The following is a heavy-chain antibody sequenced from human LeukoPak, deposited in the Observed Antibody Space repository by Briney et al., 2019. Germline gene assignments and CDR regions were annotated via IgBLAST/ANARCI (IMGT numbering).Heavy chain of an antibody. J-gene: IGHJ6*02. V-gene: IGHV3-48*01. CDR2: ISSGSSTT. D-gene: IGHD1-26*01. CDR3: ARESGEYGMDV. Sequence: GGSLRLSCVASGFTFSSYSMNWVRQAPGKGLEWVSYISSGSSTTYYVDSVKGRFTISRDNAKNSLYLQMNSLRAEDTAVYYCARESGEYGMDVWGQGTTVTVSS. CDR1: GFTFSSYS.